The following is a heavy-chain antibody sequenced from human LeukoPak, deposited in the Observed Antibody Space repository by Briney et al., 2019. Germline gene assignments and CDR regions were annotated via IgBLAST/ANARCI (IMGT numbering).Heavy chain of an antibody. J-gene: IGHJ5*02. CDR3: ARRITMVRGVIIMNWFDP. CDR2: IYYSGST. V-gene: IGHV4-31*03. D-gene: IGHD3-10*01. Sequence: SETLSLTCTVSGGSISSGGYYWSWIRQHPGKGLEWIGYIYYSGSTYYNPSLKSRVTISVDTSKNQFSLKLSSVTAADTAVYYCARRITMVRGVIIMNWFDPWGQGTLVTVSS. CDR1: GGSISSGGYY.